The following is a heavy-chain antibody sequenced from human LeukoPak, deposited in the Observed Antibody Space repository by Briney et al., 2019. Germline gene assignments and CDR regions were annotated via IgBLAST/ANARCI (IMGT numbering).Heavy chain of an antibody. D-gene: IGHD2-15*01. CDR1: GFTFNNYG. CDR2: ISGSGNT. Sequence: GGSLRLSCEASGFTFNNYGMTWVRQAPGKGLEWVSGISGSGNTYYADSVKGRFAISRDTSRSTLYLQMNSLRAEDAAVYYCAKAPVTSCRGAFCYPFDYWGQGTLVTVSS. J-gene: IGHJ4*02. V-gene: IGHV3-23*01. CDR3: AKAPVTSCRGAFCYPFDY.